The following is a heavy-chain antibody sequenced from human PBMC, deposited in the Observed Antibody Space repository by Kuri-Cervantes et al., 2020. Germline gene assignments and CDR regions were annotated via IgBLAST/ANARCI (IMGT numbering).Heavy chain of an antibody. CDR2: IGTAGDT. Sequence: GGSLRLSCAASGFTFSSYAMHWVRQAPGKGLEWVSAIGTAGDTYYPGSVKGRFTISRENAKNSLYLQMNSLRPEDTAVYYCAKDGLFKSNYGYYMDVWGKGTTVTVSS. V-gene: IGHV3-13*01. J-gene: IGHJ6*03. D-gene: IGHD2-21*01. CDR1: GFTFSSYA. CDR3: AKDGLFKSNYGYYMDV.